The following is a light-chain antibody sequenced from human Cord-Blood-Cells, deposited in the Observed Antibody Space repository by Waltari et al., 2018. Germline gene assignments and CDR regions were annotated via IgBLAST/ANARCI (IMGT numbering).Light chain of an antibody. CDR2: AAS. J-gene: IGKJ1*01. CDR3: QQSYSTPWT. CDR1: QSISSY. V-gene: IGKV1-39*01. Sequence: DLQMTYSSSSLSASAGHRVTITCRASQSISSYLNWYQQKPGKAPKLLIYAASSLQSGVPSRFSGSGSGTDFTLTISSLQPEDFATYYCQQSYSTPWTFGQGTKVEIK.